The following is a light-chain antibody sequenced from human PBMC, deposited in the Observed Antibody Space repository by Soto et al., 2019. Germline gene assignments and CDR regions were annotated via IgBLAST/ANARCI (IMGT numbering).Light chain of an antibody. Sequence: DIVMTQSPDSLAVSLGERATINCKSSQSVLHSSNNKNYLAWYQQKPGRPPKLLIYWASTRGSGVPDRFSGSGSGTDFTLTISSLQAEDVAVYYCQQYYSTPGFTFGPGTKVNIK. CDR1: QSVLHSSNNKNY. J-gene: IGKJ3*01. CDR2: WAS. CDR3: QQYYSTPGFT. V-gene: IGKV4-1*01.